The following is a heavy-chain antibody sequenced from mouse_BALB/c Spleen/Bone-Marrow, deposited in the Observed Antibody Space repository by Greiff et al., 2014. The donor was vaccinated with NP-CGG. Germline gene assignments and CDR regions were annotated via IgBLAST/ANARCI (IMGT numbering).Heavy chain of an antibody. Sequence: SGADLVKPGASVKLSCTTSGFNIKDTFMHWVKQRPEQGLEWIGRIDPASGNTKYDPKFQGKATITADTSSNKVSLQLSGLTSVDTAVYYCAHDAPFTYWGQGTLVTVSA. J-gene: IGHJ3*01. CDR3: AHDAPFTY. CDR2: IDPASGNT. D-gene: IGHD2-3*01. CDR1: GFNIKDTF. V-gene: IGHV14-3*02.